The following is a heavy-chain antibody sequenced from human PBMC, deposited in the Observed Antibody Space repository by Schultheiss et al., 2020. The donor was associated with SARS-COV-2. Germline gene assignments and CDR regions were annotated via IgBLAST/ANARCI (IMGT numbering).Heavy chain of an antibody. J-gene: IGHJ4*02. CDR1: GFSLSTSGVG. CDR2: IYWDDDK. Sequence: SGPTLVKPTQTLTLTCTFSGFSLSTSGVGVGWIRQPPGKALEWLALIYWDDDKRYSPSLKSRLTITKDTSKIQVVLTMTNMDPVDTATYYCARSYGDYPEYYFDYWGQGTLVTVSS. V-gene: IGHV2-5*02. D-gene: IGHD4-17*01. CDR3: ARSYGDYPEYYFDY.